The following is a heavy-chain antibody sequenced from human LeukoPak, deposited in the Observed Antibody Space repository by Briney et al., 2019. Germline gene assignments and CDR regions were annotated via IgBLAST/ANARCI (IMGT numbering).Heavy chain of an antibody. J-gene: IGHJ5*02. CDR2: INHSGST. CDR1: GGSFSGYY. Sequence: PSETLSLTCAVYGGSFSGYYWSWIRQPPGKGREWIGEINHSGSTNYNPSLKSRVTISVDTSKNQFSLKLSSATAADTAVYYCARDSGQWLVLEWFDPWSQGTLVTVSS. CDR3: ARDSGQWLVLEWFDP. D-gene: IGHD6-19*01. V-gene: IGHV4-34*01.